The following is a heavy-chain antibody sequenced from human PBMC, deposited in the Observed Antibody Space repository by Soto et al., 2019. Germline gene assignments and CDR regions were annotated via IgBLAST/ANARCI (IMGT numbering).Heavy chain of an antibody. CDR3: ARVIPGAEAWFDP. D-gene: IGHD2-2*01. J-gene: IGHJ5*02. CDR1: GNTFTNFG. Sequence: QGQLVQSGAEVKKPGASVKVSCTASGNTFTNFGVTWVRQAPGQGLEWMGWISAYTDDPNYAQKFKCRVTMTIDTSTSTAHLDLRGVTSDDTAVYYCARVIPGAEAWFDPWGQGTLVTVSS. V-gene: IGHV1-18*01. CDR2: ISAYTDDP.